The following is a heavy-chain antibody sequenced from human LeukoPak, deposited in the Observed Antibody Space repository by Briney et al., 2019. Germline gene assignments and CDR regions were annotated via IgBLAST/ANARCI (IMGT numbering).Heavy chain of an antibody. V-gene: IGHV3-48*04. CDR1: GFTFSSYS. CDR2: ISSSSSTI. CDR3: ARDRTGAFDI. D-gene: IGHD1-14*01. J-gene: IGHJ3*02. Sequence: GGSLRLSCAASGFTFSSYSMNWVRQAPGKGLEWVSYISSSSSTIYYADSVKGRFTISRDNAKNSLCLQMNSLRAEDTAVYYCARDRTGAFDIWGQGTMVTVSS.